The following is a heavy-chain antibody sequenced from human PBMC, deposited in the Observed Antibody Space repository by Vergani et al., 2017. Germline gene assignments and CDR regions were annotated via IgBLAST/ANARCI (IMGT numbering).Heavy chain of an antibody. CDR2: ISAYNGNT. CDR1: GYTFTSYG. D-gene: IGHD3-3*01. V-gene: IGHV1-18*04. Sequence: QVQLVQSGAEVKKPGASVKVSCKASGYTFTSYGISWVRQAPGQGLEWMGWISAYNGNTNYAQKLQGRVTMTTDTSTSTAYMELRSLRSDDTAVYYCARDSPNLYDFWSGYYRENYYYYGMDVWGQWTTVTVSS. J-gene: IGHJ6*02. CDR3: ARDSPNLYDFWSGYYRENYYYYGMDV.